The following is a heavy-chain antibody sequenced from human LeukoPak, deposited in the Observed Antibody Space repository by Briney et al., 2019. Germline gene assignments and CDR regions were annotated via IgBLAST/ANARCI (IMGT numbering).Heavy chain of an antibody. Sequence: SETLSLTCTVSGGSISSYYWSWIRQPPGKGLEWIGYIYTSGSTNYNPSLKSRVTISVDTSKNQFSLKLSSVTAADTAVYYCARCSYGDYRYYYMDVWGKGTTVTVSS. J-gene: IGHJ6*03. CDR1: GGSISSYY. V-gene: IGHV4-4*09. D-gene: IGHD4-17*01. CDR2: IYTSGST. CDR3: ARCSYGDYRYYYMDV.